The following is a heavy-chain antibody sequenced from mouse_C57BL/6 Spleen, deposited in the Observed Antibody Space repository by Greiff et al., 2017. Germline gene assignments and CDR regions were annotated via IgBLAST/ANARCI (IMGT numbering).Heavy chain of an antibody. D-gene: IGHD1-1*02. Sequence: QVQLQQSGAELVKPGASVKLSCTASGYTFTEYTIHWVKQRSGQGLEWIGWFYPGSGSIKYNEKFKDKATLPADNSSSTVYMELSRLTAEDSADYFGARHEDGGVRRWFAYWGQGTLVTVSA. V-gene: IGHV1-62-2*01. CDR2: FYPGSGSI. J-gene: IGHJ3*01. CDR1: GYTFTEYT. CDR3: ARHEDGGVRRWFAY.